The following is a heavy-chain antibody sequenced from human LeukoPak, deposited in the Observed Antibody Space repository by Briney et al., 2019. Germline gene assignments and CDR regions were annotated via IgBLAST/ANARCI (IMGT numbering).Heavy chain of an antibody. CDR3: ARVRSSWYPFDAFDI. D-gene: IGHD6-13*01. V-gene: IGHV3-23*01. Sequence: PGGSLRLSCAGTGFTFSNYGMSWVRQAPEKGLEWVSAISGGGDTTYYADSVKGRFTISRDNSKNTLYLQMNSLRVEDTAVYYCARVRSSWYPFDAFDIWGQGTKVTVSS. CDR2: ISGGGDTT. J-gene: IGHJ3*02. CDR1: GFTFSNYG.